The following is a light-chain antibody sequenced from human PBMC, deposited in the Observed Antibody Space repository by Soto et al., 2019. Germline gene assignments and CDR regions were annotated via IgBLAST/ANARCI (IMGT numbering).Light chain of an antibody. CDR2: GAS. CDR1: QSVSSSY. V-gene: IGKV3-20*01. J-gene: IGKJ4*01. Sequence: EIVMTQSPATLSVSLGERATLSCRASQSVSSSYLAWYQQKPGQAPRLLIYGASSRATGIPDRFSGSGSGTDFTLTISRLEPEDFAVYYCQQYGSSPLTFGGGTKVDI. CDR3: QQYGSSPLT.